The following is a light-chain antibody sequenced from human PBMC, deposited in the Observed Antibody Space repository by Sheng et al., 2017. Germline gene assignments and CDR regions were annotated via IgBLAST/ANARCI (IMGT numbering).Light chain of an antibody. Sequence: EIVLSQSPGTLSLSPGERATLSCRASQTVDTNYLAWYQQKPGQSPRLLIYGSSNRASGIPDRFSGSGSGSDFTLTISGLEPEDFAMYYCQQYRDSTKTFGQWTKVEI. V-gene: IGKV3-20*01. CDR2: GSS. CDR1: QTVDTNY. J-gene: IGKJ1*01. CDR3: QQYRDSTKT.